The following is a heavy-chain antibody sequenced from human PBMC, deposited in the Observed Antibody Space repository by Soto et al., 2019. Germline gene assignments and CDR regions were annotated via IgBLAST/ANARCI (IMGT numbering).Heavy chain of an antibody. J-gene: IGHJ4*02. CDR2: ISYDGSNK. CDR3: ARGPRYSYLDY. CDR1: GFTFSSYA. V-gene: IGHV3-30-3*01. D-gene: IGHD5-18*01. Sequence: GGSLRLSCAASGFTFSSYAMHWVRQAPGKGLEWVAVISYDGSNKYYADSVKGRFTISRDNSKNTLYLQMNSLRAEDTAVYYCARGPRYSYLDYWGQGTLVTVSS.